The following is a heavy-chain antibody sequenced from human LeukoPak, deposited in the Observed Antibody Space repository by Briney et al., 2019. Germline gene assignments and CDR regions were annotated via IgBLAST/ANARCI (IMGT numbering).Heavy chain of an antibody. CDR1: GGSISSSSYY. CDR2: IYYSGST. Sequence: SETLSLTCTASGGSISSSSYYWGWIRQPPGKGLEWIGSIYYSGSTYYNPSLKSRVTISVDTSKNQFSLKLSSVTAADTAVYYCARPLAGELSAAFDIWGQGTMVTVSS. D-gene: IGHD3-16*02. CDR3: ARPLAGELSAAFDI. J-gene: IGHJ3*02. V-gene: IGHV4-39*07.